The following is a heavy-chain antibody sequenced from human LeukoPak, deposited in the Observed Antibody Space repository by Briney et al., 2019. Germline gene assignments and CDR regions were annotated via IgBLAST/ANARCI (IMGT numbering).Heavy chain of an antibody. CDR2: ISWNSGSI. J-gene: IGHJ6*03. CDR3: AKGQEAYYYYYYMDV. CDR1: GFTFDDYA. Sequence: GGSLRLSCAASGFTFDDYAMHWVRQAPGKGLEWVSGISWNSGSIGYADSVKGRFTISRDNAKNSLYLQMNSLRAEDMALYYCAKGQEAYYYYYYMDVWGKGTTVTVSS. V-gene: IGHV3-9*03.